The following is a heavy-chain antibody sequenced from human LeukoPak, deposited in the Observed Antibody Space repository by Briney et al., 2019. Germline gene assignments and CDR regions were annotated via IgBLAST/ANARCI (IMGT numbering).Heavy chain of an antibody. V-gene: IGHV1-2*02. CDR1: GYTFSGYY. Sequence: GASVKVSCKAPGYTFSGYYMHWVRQAPGQGLEWMGWINPNTGRTNYAQNFQGRVTMTSDTSISTAYMELNSLRSDDTAVYYCARGTYYDSSGYSGVRLFDYWGQGTLLTVSS. CDR3: ARGTYYDSSGYSGVRLFDY. J-gene: IGHJ4*02. CDR2: INPNTGRT. D-gene: IGHD3-22*01.